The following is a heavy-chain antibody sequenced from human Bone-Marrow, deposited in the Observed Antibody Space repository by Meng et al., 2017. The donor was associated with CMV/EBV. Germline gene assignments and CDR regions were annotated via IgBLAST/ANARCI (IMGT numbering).Heavy chain of an antibody. D-gene: IGHD3-3*01. J-gene: IGHJ6*02. CDR3: TRDGDFWSGYLLAGMDV. Sequence: GESLKISCAASGFTFSSYGMHWVRQAPGKGLEWVAVIWYDGSNKYYADSVKGRFTISRDNSKNTLYLQMNSLRAEDTAVYYCTRDGDFWSGYLLAGMDVWGQGTTVTVYS. V-gene: IGHV3-33*01. CDR2: IWYDGSNK. CDR1: GFTFSSYG.